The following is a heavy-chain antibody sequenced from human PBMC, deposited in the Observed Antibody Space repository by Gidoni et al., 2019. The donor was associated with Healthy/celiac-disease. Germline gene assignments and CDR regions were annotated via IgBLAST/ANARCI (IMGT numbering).Heavy chain of an antibody. CDR3: ASDFVTMVQGGRRAFDI. CDR1: GFPFSRYG. D-gene: IGHD3-10*01. V-gene: IGHV3-30*03. CDR2: ISYDGSNK. J-gene: IGHJ3*02. Sequence: QVPLVVSGGGVVQPGRSLRLSCAVSGFPFSRYGMPWVRQAPGKGLEWVAVISYDGSNKYYADYVKGRFTISRDNAKNTLYLQMNSLRAEDTAVYYCASDFVTMVQGGRRAFDIWGQGTMVTVSS.